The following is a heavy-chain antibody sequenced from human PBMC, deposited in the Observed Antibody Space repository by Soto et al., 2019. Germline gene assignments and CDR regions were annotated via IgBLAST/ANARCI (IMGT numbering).Heavy chain of an antibody. D-gene: IGHD2-2*01. CDR2: ISGSGGST. V-gene: IGHV3-23*01. Sequence: WGLLWLYRGACGLSFSRCSMCYVHQAPGKGLEWVSAISGSGGSTYYADSVKGRFTISRDNSKNTLYLQMNSLRAEDTAVYYCASTRGRYYYYGMDVWGQGTTVTVSS. CDR1: GLSFSRCS. CDR3: ASTRGRYYYYGMDV. J-gene: IGHJ6*02.